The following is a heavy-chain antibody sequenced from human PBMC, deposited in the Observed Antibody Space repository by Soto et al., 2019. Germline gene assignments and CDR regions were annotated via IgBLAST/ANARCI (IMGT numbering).Heavy chain of an antibody. CDR3: ARQGNGAEGFDY. J-gene: IGHJ4*02. V-gene: IGHV5-51*01. CDR1: GYYFPSYW. Sequence: PGESLKISCKGSGYYFPSYWIGWVRQMPGKGLEWMGIFYPGDSDTRYSPSFQGQVTISADRSISTAYLQWSSLKPSDIAMYYCARQGNGAEGFDYWGQGTLVTVSS. CDR2: FYPGDSDT. D-gene: IGHD4-17*01.